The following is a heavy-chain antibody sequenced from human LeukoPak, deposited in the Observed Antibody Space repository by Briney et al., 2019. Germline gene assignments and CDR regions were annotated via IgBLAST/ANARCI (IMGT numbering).Heavy chain of an antibody. CDR3: ARFWQQLVLPTYYFDY. D-gene: IGHD6-13*01. J-gene: IGHJ4*02. V-gene: IGHV4-59*08. CDR2: IYYSGST. CDR1: GGSISSYY. Sequence: PSETLSLTCSVSGGSISSYYWSWIRQPPGKGLEWIGYIYYSGSTNYNPSLKSRVTISVDTSKNQFSLKLSSVTAADTAVYYCARFWQQLVLPTYYFDYWGQGTLVTVSS.